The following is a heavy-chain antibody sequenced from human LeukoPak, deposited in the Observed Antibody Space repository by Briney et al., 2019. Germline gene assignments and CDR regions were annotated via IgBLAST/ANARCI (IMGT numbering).Heavy chain of an antibody. V-gene: IGHV3-20*04. CDR3: ARDGVVPGPWHFDY. J-gene: IGHJ4*02. CDR2: INWNGGST. CDR1: GFTFDDYG. D-gene: IGHD2-21*02. Sequence: GGSLRLSCAASGFTFDDYGMSWVRQAPGKGLEWVSGINWNGGSTGYADSVKGRFTISRDNAKNSLYLQMNSLRAEDTAMYYCARDGVVPGPWHFDYWGQGTLVTVSS.